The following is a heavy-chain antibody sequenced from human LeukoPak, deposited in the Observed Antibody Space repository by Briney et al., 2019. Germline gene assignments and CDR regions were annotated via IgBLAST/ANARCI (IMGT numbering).Heavy chain of an antibody. CDR2: IYHSGST. D-gene: IGHD5-18*01. CDR1: GYSISSGYY. V-gene: IGHV4-38-2*01. CDR3: ARRGYSYGYRGTFVDY. Sequence: PSETLSLTCAVYGYSISSGYYWGWIRQPPGKGLEWIGSIYHSGSTYYNPSLKSRVTISVDTSKNQFSLKLSSVTAADTAVYYCARRGYSYGYRGTFVDYWGQGTLVTVSS. J-gene: IGHJ4*02.